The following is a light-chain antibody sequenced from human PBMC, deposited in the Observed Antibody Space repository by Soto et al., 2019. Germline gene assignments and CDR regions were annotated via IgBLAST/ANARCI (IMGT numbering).Light chain of an antibody. CDR3: CSYTSSSTWV. V-gene: IGLV2-14*01. J-gene: IGLJ3*02. CDR2: EVS. CDR1: SSDVGRYKY. Sequence: QSVLTQPASVSGYPGQSITISCTGTSSDVGRYKYVSWYQQYPGKAPKFMIYEVSNRPSGVSNRFSGSKSGNTASLTISGLQAEDEADYYCCSYTSSSTWVFGGGTKLTVL.